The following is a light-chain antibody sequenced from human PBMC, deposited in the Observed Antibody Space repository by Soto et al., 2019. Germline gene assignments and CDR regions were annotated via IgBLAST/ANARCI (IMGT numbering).Light chain of an antibody. CDR3: QQRSNWPIT. Sequence: EIVMTQSPVTLSVSLGERATLSCRASQSVSSYLAWYQQKPGQAPRLLIYDASNRATGIPARFSGSGSGTDFTLTISSLEPEDFAVYYCQQRSNWPITFGQGTRLEI. CDR1: QSVSSY. J-gene: IGKJ5*01. CDR2: DAS. V-gene: IGKV3-11*01.